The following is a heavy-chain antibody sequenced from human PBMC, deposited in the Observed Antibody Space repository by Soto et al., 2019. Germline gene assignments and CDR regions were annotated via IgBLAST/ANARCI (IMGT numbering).Heavy chain of an antibody. CDR1: GGSISSYY. D-gene: IGHD6-13*01. CDR3: ARGHPSSSSPGYNFDY. CDR2: INHSGST. Sequence: TSETLSLTCTVSGGSISSYYWSWIRQPPGKGLEWIGEINHSGSTNYNPSLKSRVTISVDTSKNQFSLKLSSVTAADTAVYYCARGHPSSSSPGYNFDYWGQGTLVTVSS. J-gene: IGHJ4*02. V-gene: IGHV4-34*01.